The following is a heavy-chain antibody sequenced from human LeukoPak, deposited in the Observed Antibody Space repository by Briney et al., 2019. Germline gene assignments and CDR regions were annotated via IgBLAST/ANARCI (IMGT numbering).Heavy chain of an antibody. J-gene: IGHJ4*02. CDR1: GGSISSSSYY. Sequence: PSETLSLTCTVSGGSISSSSYYWGWIRQPPGKGLEWIGSIYYSGSTYYNPSLKSRVTISVDTSKNQFSLKLSSVTAADTAVYYCAREYSSSRYDYWGQGTLVFVSS. CDR2: IYYSGST. D-gene: IGHD2-2*01. V-gene: IGHV4-39*07. CDR3: AREYSSSRYDY.